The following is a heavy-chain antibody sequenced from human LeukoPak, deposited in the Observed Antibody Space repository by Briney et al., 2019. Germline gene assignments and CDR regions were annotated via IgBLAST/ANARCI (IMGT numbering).Heavy chain of an antibody. D-gene: IGHD6-19*01. J-gene: IGHJ4*02. V-gene: IGHV3-11*01. CDR3: ARALSGWMYYFDY. CDR2: ISSSGSTI. CDR1: GFTFSDYY. Sequence: PGGSLRLSCAASGFTFSDYYMSWIRQAPGKGLEWVSYISSSGSTIHYADSVKGRFTISRDNAKNSLYLQMNSLRAEDTAVYYCARALSGWMYYFDYWGQGTLVTVSS.